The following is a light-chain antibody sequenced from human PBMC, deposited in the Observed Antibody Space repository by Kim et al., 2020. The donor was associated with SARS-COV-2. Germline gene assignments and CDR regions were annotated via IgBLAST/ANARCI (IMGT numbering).Light chain of an antibody. V-gene: IGLV2-14*01. J-gene: IGLJ3*02. CDR1: SSDVGGYTY. CDR2: DVS. CDR3: SSYTSSIYWV. Sequence: QSALTQPASVSGSPGQSITISCTGTSSDVGGYTYVSWYQQHPGKAPKLMIYDVSGRPSGVSIRFSGSKSGNTASLTISGLQAEDEADYYCSSYTSSIYWVFGGGTQLTVL.